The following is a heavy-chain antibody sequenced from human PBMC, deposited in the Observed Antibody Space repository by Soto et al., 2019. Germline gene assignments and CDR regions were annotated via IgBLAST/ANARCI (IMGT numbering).Heavy chain of an antibody. D-gene: IGHD3-3*02. Sequence: SETLSLTCTVSGGSISSYYWIWIRQPPGKGLEWIGYIYYSGSTNYNPSLKSRVTMTRDTSISTVYIELSRLTSDDTAVYYCAREAGGSNIAAVLLDPWGQGTLVTVSS. V-gene: IGHV4-59*01. J-gene: IGHJ5*02. CDR3: AREAGGSNIAAVLLDP. CDR1: GGSISSYY. CDR2: IYYSGST.